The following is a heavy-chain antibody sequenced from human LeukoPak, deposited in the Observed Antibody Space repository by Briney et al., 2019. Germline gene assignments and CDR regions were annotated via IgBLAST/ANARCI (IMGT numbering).Heavy chain of an antibody. D-gene: IGHD3-16*01. V-gene: IGHV4-59*01. Sequence: PSETLSLTCSVSGDSISTYYWSWIRQPPGKGLEWIGYISYSGSTNYNPSLKSRVTISVDTSKNQFSLKLSSVTAADTAVYYCARGETALFPLDYWGQGTLVTVSS. CDR1: GDSISTYY. CDR2: ISYSGST. J-gene: IGHJ4*02. CDR3: ARGETALFPLDY.